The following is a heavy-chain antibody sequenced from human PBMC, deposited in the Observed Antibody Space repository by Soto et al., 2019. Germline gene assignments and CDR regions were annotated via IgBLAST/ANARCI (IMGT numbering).Heavy chain of an antibody. Sequence: GGSLRLSCAASGFTFSSYAMSWVRQAPGKGLEWVSAISGSGGSTYYADSVKGQFTISRDNSKKTLYLQMNSLRAEDTAVYYGAAMRERDYYDSSGYYYYYGMDVWGQGTMVTVSS. J-gene: IGHJ6*02. CDR1: GFTFSSYA. D-gene: IGHD3-22*01. CDR2: ISGSGGST. CDR3: AAMRERDYYDSSGYYYYYGMDV. V-gene: IGHV3-23*01.